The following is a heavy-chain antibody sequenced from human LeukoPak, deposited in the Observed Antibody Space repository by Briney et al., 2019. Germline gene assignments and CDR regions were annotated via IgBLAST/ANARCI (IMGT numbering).Heavy chain of an antibody. D-gene: IGHD2-15*01. J-gene: IGHJ4*02. V-gene: IGHV3-30-3*01. CDR1: GFTFSSYT. CDR3: AKGLVVVAAIDY. Sequence: PGGSLRLSCAASGFTFSSYTMHWVRQAPGKGLEWVAVISNDGSNKYYADSVKGRFTISRDNSKNTLYLQMNSLRAEDTAVYYCAKGLVVVAAIDYWGQGTLVTVSS. CDR2: ISNDGSNK.